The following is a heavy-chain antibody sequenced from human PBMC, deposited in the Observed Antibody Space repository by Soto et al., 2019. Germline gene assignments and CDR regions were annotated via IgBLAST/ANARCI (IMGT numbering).Heavy chain of an antibody. V-gene: IGHV3-7*05. D-gene: IGHD2-8*01. Sequence: GGSLRLSCVASGFTFSTSWMAWVRQAPGKGLEWVANLKGDGSEGQFVDSVKGRFTMFRDNAKNSLFLQIDPLRAEDTAVYYCARDPYHGAFGAFDMWGQGTMVTVSS. CDR3: ARDPYHGAFGAFDM. J-gene: IGHJ3*02. CDR2: LKGDGSEG. CDR1: GFTFSTSW.